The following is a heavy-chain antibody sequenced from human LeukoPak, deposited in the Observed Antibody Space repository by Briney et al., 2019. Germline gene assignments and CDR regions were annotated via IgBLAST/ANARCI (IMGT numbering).Heavy chain of an antibody. J-gene: IGHJ6*02. V-gene: IGHV3-9*01. CDR2: ISWNSDII. CDR1: GFTFDDYA. Sequence: GRSLRLSCAGSGFTFDDYAMHWVRQAPGKGLEWVSYISWNSDIIGYADSVKGRFTISRDNAKRSLFLQMNSLRAEDTALYYCAKDMERSRDYGPNYYYYAMDLWGQGTTVTVSS. D-gene: IGHD4/OR15-4a*01. CDR3: AKDMERSRDYGPNYYYYAMDL.